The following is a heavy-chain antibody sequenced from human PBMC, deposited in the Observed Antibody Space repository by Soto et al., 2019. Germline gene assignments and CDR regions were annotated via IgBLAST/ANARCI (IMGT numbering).Heavy chain of an antibody. D-gene: IGHD6-13*01. CDR1: GYTFTSYY. CDR2: INPSGGST. J-gene: IGHJ5*02. Sequence: ASVKVSCKASGYTFTSYYMHWVRQAPGQGLEWMGIINPSGGSTSYAQKFQGRVTITRDTSTSTVYMELSSLRSEDTAVYYCARGRPIAAAGTPRGWFDPWGQGTLVTVSS. V-gene: IGHV1-46*01. CDR3: ARGRPIAAAGTPRGWFDP.